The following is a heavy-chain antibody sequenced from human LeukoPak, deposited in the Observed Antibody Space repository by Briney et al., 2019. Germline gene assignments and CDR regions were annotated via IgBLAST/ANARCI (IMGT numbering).Heavy chain of an antibody. V-gene: IGHV4-34*01. J-gene: IGHJ4*02. CDR1: GGSISSYY. D-gene: IGHD2-2*02. CDR3: ARRRSGCSSTSCYTARGGNFDY. Sequence: SETLSLTCTVSGGSISSYYWSWIRQPPGKGLEWIGDINHSGSTNYNPSLKSRVTISVDTSKNQFSLKLSSVTAADTAVYYCARRRSGCSSTSCYTARGGNFDYWGQGTLVTVSS. CDR2: INHSGST.